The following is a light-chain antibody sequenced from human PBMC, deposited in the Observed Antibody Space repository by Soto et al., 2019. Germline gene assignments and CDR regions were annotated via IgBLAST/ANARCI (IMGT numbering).Light chain of an antibody. CDR2: KAS. J-gene: IGKJ2*01. CDR1: QSISSW. Sequence: DIQMTQSPSTLSASVGDRVTITCWASQSISSWLAWYQQKPGKAPKLLIYKASSIESGVPSRFSGSGSGTEFTLTISSLQPDDFATYYCQQYNSYSNTFGQGTKLEIK. CDR3: QQYNSYSNT. V-gene: IGKV1-5*03.